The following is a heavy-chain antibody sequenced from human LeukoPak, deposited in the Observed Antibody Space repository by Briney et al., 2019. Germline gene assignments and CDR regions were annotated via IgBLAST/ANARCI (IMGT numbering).Heavy chain of an antibody. CDR2: ISSSGSII. V-gene: IGHV3-11*01. CDR1: GFTFSDYY. D-gene: IGHD3-22*01. J-gene: IGHJ1*01. CDR3: AAAPNYFDSSGQIVYFQH. Sequence: GGSLRLSCAASGFTFSDYYMSWIRQAPGKGLEWVSFISSSGSIIYYADSVKGRFTISRDNAKNSLYLQMNSLRAEDTAAYYCAAAPNYFDSSGQIVYFQHWGQGTLVTVSS.